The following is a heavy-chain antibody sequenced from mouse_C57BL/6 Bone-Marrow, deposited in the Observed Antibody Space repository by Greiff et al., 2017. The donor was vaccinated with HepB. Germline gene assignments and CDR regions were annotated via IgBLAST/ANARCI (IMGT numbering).Heavy chain of an antibody. J-gene: IGHJ3*01. CDR2: IDPENGDT. D-gene: IGHD2-4*01. Sequence: EVKLMESGAELVRPGASVKLSCTASGFNIKDDYMHWVKQRPEQGLEWIGWIDPENGDTEYASKFQGKATITADTSSNTAYLQLSSLTSEDTAVYYCTKYDYDAAWFAYWGQGTLVTVSA. CDR1: GFNIKDDY. V-gene: IGHV14-4*01. CDR3: TKYDYDAAWFAY.